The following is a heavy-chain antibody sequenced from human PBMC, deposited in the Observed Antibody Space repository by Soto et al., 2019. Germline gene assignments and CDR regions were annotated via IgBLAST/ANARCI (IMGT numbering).Heavy chain of an antibody. D-gene: IGHD3-22*01. CDR2: ISYDGSNK. Sequence: PGGSLRLSCAASGFTFSSYGMHWVRQAPGKGLEWVAVISYDGSNKYYADSVKGRFTISRDNSKNTLYLQMNSLRAEDTAVYYCAKDIYYYDSSGTFDYWGQGT. CDR1: GFTFSSYG. J-gene: IGHJ4*02. V-gene: IGHV3-30*18. CDR3: AKDIYYYDSSGTFDY.